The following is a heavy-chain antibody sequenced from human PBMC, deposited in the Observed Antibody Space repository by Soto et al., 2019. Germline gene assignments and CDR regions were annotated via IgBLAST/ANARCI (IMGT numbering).Heavy chain of an antibody. CDR2: IDPSDSYT. Sequence: GESLKISCKGSGYSFTSYWITWVRQMPGKGLEWMGRIDPSDSYTNYSPSFQGHVTTSADKSISTAYLQWSSLKASDTAMYYCARLRVSYMDYWGQGTLVTVSS. CDR1: GYSFTSYW. V-gene: IGHV5-10-1*01. J-gene: IGHJ4*02. CDR3: ARLRVSYMDY.